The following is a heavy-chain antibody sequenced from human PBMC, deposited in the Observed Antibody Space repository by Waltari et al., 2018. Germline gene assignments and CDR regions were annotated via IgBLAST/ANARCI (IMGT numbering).Heavy chain of an antibody. V-gene: IGHV3-74*01. CDR3: ARGTVSTTYYGMDV. CDR2: INNDGSRT. J-gene: IGHJ6*02. D-gene: IGHD1-1*01. CDR1: GFTLSIYW. Sequence: EVQLVESGGKLVQPGGSLRLSCAGSGFTLSIYWMHWVRQAPGKGLVWVSHINNDGSRTTYADSVRGRFTISRDNARNTLYLQMNSLRVEDTAVYYCARGTVSTTYYGMDVWGQGTTVTVSS.